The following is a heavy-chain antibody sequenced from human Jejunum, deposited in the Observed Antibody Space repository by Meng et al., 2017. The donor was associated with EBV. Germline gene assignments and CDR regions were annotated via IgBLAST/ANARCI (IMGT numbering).Heavy chain of an antibody. V-gene: IGHV4-4*02. CDR1: GDSVSTDKW. CDR2: TSHRGIT. J-gene: IGHJ4*02. D-gene: IGHD1-26*01. Sequence: QVQLQESGPRLVNPSGTLSLTCRVSGDSVSTDKWWSWVRQSPGKGLEWIGETSHRGITYYTPSLESRVTISIDTSKSQFSLRLRSVTAADTAVYYCARASWERLLEYWGQGTLVTVSS. CDR3: ARASWERLLEY.